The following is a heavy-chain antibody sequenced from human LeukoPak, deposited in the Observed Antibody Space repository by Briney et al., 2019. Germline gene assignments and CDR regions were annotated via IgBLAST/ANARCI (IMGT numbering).Heavy chain of an antibody. J-gene: IGHJ5*02. CDR3: ARERDDYNWNYGDRNWFDP. D-gene: IGHD1-7*01. CDR2: IYHSGST. V-gene: IGHV4-38-2*02. Sequence: PSETLSLTCAVSGYSISSGYYWGWIRQPPGKGLEWIGSIYHSGSTYYNPSLKSRATISVDTSKNQFSLKLSSVTAADTAVYYCARERDDYNWNYGDRNWFDPWGQGTLVTVSS. CDR1: GYSISSGYY.